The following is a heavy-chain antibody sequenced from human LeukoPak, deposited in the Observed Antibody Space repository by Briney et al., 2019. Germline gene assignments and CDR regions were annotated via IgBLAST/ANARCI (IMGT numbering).Heavy chain of an antibody. J-gene: IGHJ6*03. CDR3: ARVGWSGPMAV. V-gene: IGHV3-48*01. CDR2: ISSSSSTI. D-gene: IGHD3-3*01. CDR1: GFTFSSYS. Sequence: PGGSLRLSCAASGFTFSSYSMNWVRQAPAKGLEWVSYISSSSSTIYYADSVKGRFTISRDNAKNSLYLQMNSLRAKDTALDYCARVGWSGPMAVWGKGTTVTVSS.